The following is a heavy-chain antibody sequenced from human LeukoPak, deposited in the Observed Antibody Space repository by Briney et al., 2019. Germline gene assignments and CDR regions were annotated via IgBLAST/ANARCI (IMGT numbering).Heavy chain of an antibody. J-gene: IGHJ3*02. D-gene: IGHD6-19*01. CDR1: GFTFSSYA. V-gene: IGHV3-30-3*01. CDR2: ISYDGTIK. CDR3: ARPRESGGLYPALDI. Sequence: PGGSPRLSCAASGFTFSSYAMHWVRQAPGKGLEWVAVISYDGTIKYYAESVKGRFTISRDNSKNTLYLQLSSLSAEDTAVYYCARPRESGGLYPALDIWGQGTKVTVSS.